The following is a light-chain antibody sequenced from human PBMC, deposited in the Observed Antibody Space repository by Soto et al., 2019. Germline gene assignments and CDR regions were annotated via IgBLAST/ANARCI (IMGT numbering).Light chain of an antibody. CDR1: QSISRY. V-gene: IGKV1-39*01. CDR2: GAN. J-gene: IGKJ1*01. CDR3: QQNYGTPGT. Sequence: DIQLTQSPSSLSASVGDRITITFRSSQSISRYLNWYQERPGTAPKVLIFGANSLQSGVPSRFSGSGSGTEFTLTISSLQPEDFATYYCQQNYGTPGTFGQGTKVDNK.